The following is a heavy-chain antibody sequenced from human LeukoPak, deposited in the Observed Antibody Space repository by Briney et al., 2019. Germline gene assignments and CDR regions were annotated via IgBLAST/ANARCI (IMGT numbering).Heavy chain of an antibody. CDR3: AKQLGYCSDGSCYFPY. D-gene: IGHD2-15*01. CDR2: ISNNGGYT. J-gene: IGHJ4*02. V-gene: IGHV3-23*01. CDR1: GFTFSSSA. Sequence: GGSLRLSCAASGFTFSSSAMSWVRQATGKGLEWVSAISNNGGYTYYADSVQGRFTISRDNSKSTLCLQMNSLRAEDTAVYYCAKQLGYCSDGSCYFPYWGQGTLVTVSS.